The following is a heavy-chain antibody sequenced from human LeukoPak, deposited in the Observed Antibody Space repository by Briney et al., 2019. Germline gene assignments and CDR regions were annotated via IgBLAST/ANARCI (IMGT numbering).Heavy chain of an antibody. J-gene: IGHJ5*02. CDR3: ARLVPTLYCSSTSCWGGWFDP. CDR1: GFTFSSYE. Sequence: GGSLRLSCAASGFTFSSYEMNWVRQAPGKGLEWVASIKQDGSNIFYVDSVKGRFTISRDNAKNSLYLQMNSLSAEDTAVYYCARLVPTLYCSSTSCWGGWFDPWGQGTLVTVSS. D-gene: IGHD2-2*01. V-gene: IGHV3-7*01. CDR2: IKQDGSNI.